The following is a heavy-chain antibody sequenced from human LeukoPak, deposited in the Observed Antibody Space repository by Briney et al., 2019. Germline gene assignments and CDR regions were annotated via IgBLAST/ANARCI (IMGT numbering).Heavy chain of an antibody. CDR3: ARVGGSSGSLDAFDI. CDR1: GGSISSYY. CDR2: IYYSGST. V-gene: IGHV4-59*01. J-gene: IGHJ3*02. Sequence: PSETLSLTCTVSGGSISSYYWSWIRQPPGKGLEWIGYIYYSGSTNYNPSLKSRVTISVDTSKNQFSLKLSSVTAADTAVYYFARVGGSSGSLDAFDIWGQGTMVTVSS. D-gene: IGHD6-19*01.